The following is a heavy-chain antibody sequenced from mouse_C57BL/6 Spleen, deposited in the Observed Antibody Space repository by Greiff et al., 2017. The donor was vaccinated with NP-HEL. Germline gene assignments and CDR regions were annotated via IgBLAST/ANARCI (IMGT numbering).Heavy chain of an antibody. J-gene: IGHJ3*01. CDR1: GYTFTSYW. Sequence: VQLQQPGAELVKPGASVKLSCKASGYTFTSYWMHWVKQRPGQGLEWIGMIHPTSGSTNYNEKFTSKATLTVDKSSSPAYMQLSSLPSEDSAVYYCAREGYSNYVGFAYWGQGTLVTVSA. V-gene: IGHV1-64*01. D-gene: IGHD2-5*01. CDR3: AREGYSNYVGFAY. CDR2: IHPTSGST.